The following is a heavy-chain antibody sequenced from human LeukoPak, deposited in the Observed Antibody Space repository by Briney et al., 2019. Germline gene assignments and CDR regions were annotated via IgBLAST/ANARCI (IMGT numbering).Heavy chain of an antibody. CDR3: ARRYYYDSSGYQSDY. CDR1: GFTFSSYS. Sequence: GSLRLSCAASGFTFSSYSMNWVRQAPGKGLEWVSSISSSYSYIYYADSVKGRFTISRDNAKNSLYLQMNSLRAEDTAVYYCARRYYYDSSGYQSDYWGQGTLVTVSS. V-gene: IGHV3-21*01. J-gene: IGHJ4*02. D-gene: IGHD3-22*01. CDR2: ISSSYSYI.